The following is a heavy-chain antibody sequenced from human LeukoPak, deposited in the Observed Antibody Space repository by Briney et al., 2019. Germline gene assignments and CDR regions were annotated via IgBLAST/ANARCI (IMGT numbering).Heavy chain of an antibody. D-gene: IGHD6-13*01. CDR2: IYYSGST. CDR1: GGSISSSSYY. CDR3: ARVDSSRAARFDP. J-gene: IGHJ5*02. V-gene: IGHV4-39*07. Sequence: SETLSLTCTVSGGSISSSSYYWGWIRQPPGKGLEWIGSIYYSGSTYYNPSLKSRVTISVDTSKNQFSLKLSSVTAADTAVYYCARVDSSRAARFDPWGQGTLVTVSS.